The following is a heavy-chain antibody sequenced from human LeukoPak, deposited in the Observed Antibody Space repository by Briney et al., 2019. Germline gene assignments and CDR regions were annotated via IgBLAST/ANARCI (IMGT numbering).Heavy chain of an antibody. J-gene: IGHJ5*02. Sequence: ETLCLSSTQPGGSPSGYYWSCIWQPLGRGLERIVHIYIIGSTNFSPSLKSRVTISVDTSKNQFSLKLSSVTAADTAVYYCARVNYDILTGYRKIYNWFDPWGQGTLVTVSS. V-gene: IGHV4-59*01. CDR1: GGSPSGYY. CDR2: IYIIGST. CDR3: ARVNYDILTGYRKIYNWFDP. D-gene: IGHD3-9*01.